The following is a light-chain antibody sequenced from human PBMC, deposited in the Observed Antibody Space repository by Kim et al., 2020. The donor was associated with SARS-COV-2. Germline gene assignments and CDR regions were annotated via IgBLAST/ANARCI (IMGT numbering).Light chain of an antibody. J-gene: IGLJ3*02. CDR1: NIGSKS. V-gene: IGLV3-21*04. CDR3: QVWDSSSDQV. CDR2: YVS. Sequence: VAPGKTARITRGGNNIGSKSVHWYQQEPGQDPVLVIYYVSRRPSGIPERFSGSNSGNTATLTSSRVEAGDEADYYCQVWDSSSDQVFGGGTQLTVL.